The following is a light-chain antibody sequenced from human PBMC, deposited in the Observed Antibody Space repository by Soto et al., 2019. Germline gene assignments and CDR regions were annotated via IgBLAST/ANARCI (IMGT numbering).Light chain of an antibody. CDR3: SSFTSSDTLVV. J-gene: IGLJ2*01. CDR2: DVS. Sequence: QSALTQPASVSGSPGQSITISCTGTSSDVGGYNFVSWYQHHPAKAPKLMIYDVSNRPSGVSNRFSGSKSGNTASLPISGRQAEDEAHYYCSSFTSSDTLVVFGGGTKLTVL. V-gene: IGLV2-14*03. CDR1: SSDVGGYNF.